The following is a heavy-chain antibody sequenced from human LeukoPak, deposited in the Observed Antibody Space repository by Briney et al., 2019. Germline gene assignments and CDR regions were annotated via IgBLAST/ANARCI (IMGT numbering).Heavy chain of an antibody. J-gene: IGHJ6*02. CDR3: AREERYCSGGSCYQTYGMDV. V-gene: IGHV4-59*01. D-gene: IGHD2-15*01. CDR2: IHYTGIT. CDR1: GGSISTYY. Sequence: SETLSLTCTVSGGSISTYYWSWIRQPPGKGLEWIGYIHYTGITDYNPSLKSRVTISLDTSKNRFSLKLSSVTAADTAVYYCAREERYCSGGSCYQTYGMDVWGQGTTVTVPS.